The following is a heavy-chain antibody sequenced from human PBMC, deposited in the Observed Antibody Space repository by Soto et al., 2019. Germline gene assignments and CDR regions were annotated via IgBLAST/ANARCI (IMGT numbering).Heavy chain of an antibody. J-gene: IGHJ6*02. Sequence: PSETLCLTCTVAGGSISSYYWSWIRQPPGKGLEWIGYIYYSGSTNYNPSLKSRVTISVDTSKNQFSLKLSSVTAADTAVYYCARGKYSSPRGGLDVWGQGTPVTVSS. D-gene: IGHD4-4*01. CDR3: ARGKYSSPRGGLDV. V-gene: IGHV4-59*01. CDR1: GGSISSYY. CDR2: IYYSGST.